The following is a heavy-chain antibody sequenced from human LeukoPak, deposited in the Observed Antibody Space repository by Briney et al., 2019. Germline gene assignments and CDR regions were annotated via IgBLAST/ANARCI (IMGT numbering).Heavy chain of an antibody. J-gene: IGHJ4*02. CDR2: ISGSGGST. CDR1: GFTFSNHV. D-gene: IGHD3-10*01. Sequence: GGSLRLSCAASGFTFSNHVMSWVRQAPGKGLEWVSGISGSGGSTYYADSVKGRFTISRDNSKNTLYLQMNSLRAEDTAVYYCAKDRGITPWGTNDYWGQGTLVTVSS. CDR3: AKDRGITPWGTNDY. V-gene: IGHV3-23*01.